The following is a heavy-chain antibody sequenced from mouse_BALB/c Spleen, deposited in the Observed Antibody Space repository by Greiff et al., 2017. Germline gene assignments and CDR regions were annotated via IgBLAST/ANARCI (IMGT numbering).Heavy chain of an antibody. Sequence: EVNVVESGGGLVKPGGSLKLSCAASGFTFSDYYMYWVRQTPEKRLEWVATISDGGSYTYYPDSVKGRFTISRDNAKNNLYLQMSSLKSEDTAMYYCARDPPFAYWGQGTLVTVSA. CDR2: ISDGGSYT. CDR1: GFTFSDYY. J-gene: IGHJ3*01. V-gene: IGHV5-4*02. CDR3: ARDPPFAY.